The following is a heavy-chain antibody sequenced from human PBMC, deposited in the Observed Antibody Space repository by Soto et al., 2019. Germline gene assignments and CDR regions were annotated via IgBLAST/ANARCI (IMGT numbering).Heavy chain of an antibody. CDR3: AKQLEDCSGGSCYPSSYYYYYMDV. CDR1: GFTFSSYA. D-gene: IGHD2-15*01. V-gene: IGHV3-23*01. Sequence: GGSLRLSCAASGFTFSSYAMSWVRQAPGKGLEWVSAISGSGGSTYYADSVKGRFTISRDNSKNTLYLQMNSLRAEDTAVYYCAKQLEDCSGGSCYPSSYYYYYMDVWGKGTTVTVSS. J-gene: IGHJ6*03. CDR2: ISGSGGST.